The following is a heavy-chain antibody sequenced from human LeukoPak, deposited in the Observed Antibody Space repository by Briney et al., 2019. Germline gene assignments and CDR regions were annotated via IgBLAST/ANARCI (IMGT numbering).Heavy chain of an antibody. J-gene: IGHJ6*02. V-gene: IGHV1-69*10. Sequence: GGSVSVSCKASGGTFSSYAISWVRQAPGEGVEWRGGIIPILGIANYAQKFRGRVTINAEKARSTAYRERSRLRSGDRAGYYCARVHCGGDCYPFGPYYYGMDVWGQGTTVTVSS. CDR2: IIPILGIA. CDR1: GGTFSSYA. CDR3: ARVHCGGDCYPFGPYYYGMDV. D-gene: IGHD2-21*02.